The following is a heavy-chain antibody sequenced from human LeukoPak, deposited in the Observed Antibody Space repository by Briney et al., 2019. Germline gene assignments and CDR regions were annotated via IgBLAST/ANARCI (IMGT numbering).Heavy chain of an antibody. Sequence: SETLSLTCAVYGGSFSGYYWSWIRQPPGKGLEWIGYIYYSGSTNYNPSLKSRVTISVDTSKNQFSLKLSSVTAADTAVYYCARVRAGIHNYWGQGTLVTVSS. V-gene: IGHV4-59*01. CDR1: GGSFSGYY. CDR3: ARVRAGIHNY. CDR2: IYYSGST. D-gene: IGHD3-10*01. J-gene: IGHJ4*02.